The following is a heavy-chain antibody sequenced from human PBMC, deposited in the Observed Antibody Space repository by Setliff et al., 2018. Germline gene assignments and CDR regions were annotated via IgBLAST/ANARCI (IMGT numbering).Heavy chain of an antibody. Sequence: PSETLSLTCTVSGGSIGPHYWSWIRQAPGKGLEWIGHIFYSDTAKYNPSLESRAAISVDSSKNQFSLKLRSVTAADTAVYYCARDRSTVIRGVTSFFYYYMDAWGGGTTVTAP. CDR1: GGSIGPHY. CDR2: IFYSDTA. CDR3: ARDRSTVIRGVTSFFYYYMDA. V-gene: IGHV4-59*11. J-gene: IGHJ6*03. D-gene: IGHD3-10*01.